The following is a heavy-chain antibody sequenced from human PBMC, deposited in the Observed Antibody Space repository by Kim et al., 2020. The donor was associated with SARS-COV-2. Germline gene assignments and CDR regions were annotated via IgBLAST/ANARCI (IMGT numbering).Heavy chain of an antibody. CDR3: TTRKLTGIDY. Sequence: TTDYAAPVKGRSTNSRDDSKNTLYLQMNSLKTEATAVYYSTTRKLTGIDYWGQGTLVTVPS. CDR2: TT. J-gene: IGHJ4*02. D-gene: IGHD7-27*01. V-gene: IGHV3-15*01.